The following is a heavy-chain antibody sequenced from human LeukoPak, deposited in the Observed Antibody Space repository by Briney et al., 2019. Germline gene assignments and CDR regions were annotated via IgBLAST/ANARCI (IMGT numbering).Heavy chain of an antibody. CDR1: GGSISSDDYS. V-gene: IGHV4-61*08. Sequence: SQTLSLTCAVSGGSISSDDYSWSWIRQPPGKGLEWIGFIHYSGSTNYNPSLKSRVTISVDTSKNQFSLKLRSVTAADTAVYYCARGNPLSYYDFWSGYLPFDYWGQGTLVTVSS. CDR3: ARGNPLSYYDFWSGYLPFDY. CDR2: IHYSGST. D-gene: IGHD3-3*01. J-gene: IGHJ4*02.